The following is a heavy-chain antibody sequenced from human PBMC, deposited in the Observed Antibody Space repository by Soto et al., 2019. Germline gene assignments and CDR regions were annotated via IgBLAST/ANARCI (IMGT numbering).Heavy chain of an antibody. CDR1: RLTFSTYA. V-gene: IGHV3-23*01. J-gene: IGHJ4*02. Sequence: GGSLRLSCAASRLTFSTYAMSWVRQAPGKGLEWVSSISGSGDFTYYTDSVKGRFTISRDNSKNTLYLQMNILRAEDTAVYYCAKVLVVGATINYFDYWGQGTLVTVSS. CDR2: ISGSGDFT. CDR3: AKVLVVGATINYFDY. D-gene: IGHD1-26*01.